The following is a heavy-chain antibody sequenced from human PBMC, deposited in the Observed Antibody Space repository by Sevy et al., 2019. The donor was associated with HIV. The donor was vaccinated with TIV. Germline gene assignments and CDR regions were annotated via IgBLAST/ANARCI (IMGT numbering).Heavy chain of an antibody. CDR3: AREGTKGVWFDP. J-gene: IGHJ5*02. V-gene: IGHV4-31*03. D-gene: IGHD3-16*01. CDR2: IFHTGRT. Sequence: TLSLTCTVSGCSINSCDYYWSWIRQHPEKGLERIGYIFHTGRTYYNRSFKSRATISVDTSKNQLSLKLSLMNAADTAVYYCAREGTKGVWFDPWGQGTLVTVSS. CDR1: GCSINSCDYY.